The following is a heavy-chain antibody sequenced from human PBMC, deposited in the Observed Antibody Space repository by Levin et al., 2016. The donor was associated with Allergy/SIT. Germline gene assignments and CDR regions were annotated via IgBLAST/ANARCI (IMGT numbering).Heavy chain of an antibody. J-gene: IGHJ4*02. D-gene: IGHD3-10*01. V-gene: IGHV4-39*01. CDR2: IYYSGST. CDR3: ARHQAYYGFGYFDY. Sequence: WIRQPPGKGLEWIGSIYYSGSTYYNPSLKSRVTISVDTSKNQFSLKLSSVTAADTAVYYCARHQAYYGFGYFDYWGQGTLVTVSS.